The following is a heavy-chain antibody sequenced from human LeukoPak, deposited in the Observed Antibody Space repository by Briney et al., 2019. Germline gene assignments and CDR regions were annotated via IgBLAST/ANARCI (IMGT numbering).Heavy chain of an antibody. V-gene: IGHV1-18*01. Sequence: ASVKVSCKASGYTFTSYGISWVRQAPGQGLEWMGWIGAYNGNTNYAQKLQGRVTMTTDTSTSTAYMELRSLRSDDTAVYYCARVVPAAVLKGFDYWGQGTLVTVSS. D-gene: IGHD2-2*01. CDR2: IGAYNGNT. CDR1: GYTFTSYG. CDR3: ARVVPAAVLKGFDY. J-gene: IGHJ4*02.